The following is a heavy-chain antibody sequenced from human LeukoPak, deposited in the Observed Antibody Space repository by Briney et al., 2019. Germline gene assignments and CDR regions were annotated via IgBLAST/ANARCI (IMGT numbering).Heavy chain of an antibody. CDR2: MNPHSGNT. V-gene: IGHV1-8*01. D-gene: IGHD3-22*01. CDR3: ARGFGSGGYYDY. J-gene: IGHJ4*02. CDR1: GYTFTSYD. Sequence: ASVKVSCKASGYTFTSYDINWVRQATGQGLEWMGWMNPHSGNTGYAQKFQGRVTMTRNTSISTAYMELSSVTAADTAVYYCARGFGSGGYYDYWGQGTLVTVSS.